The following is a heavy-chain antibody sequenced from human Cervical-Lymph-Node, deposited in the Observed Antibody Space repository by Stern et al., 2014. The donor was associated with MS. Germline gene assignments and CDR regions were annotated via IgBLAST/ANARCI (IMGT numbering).Heavy chain of an antibody. Sequence: QITLKESGPTLLRPTQTLTLTCTFSGFSLYTSGVAVGWIRQPPGKALEWLALIYWDDDRRFNPSLKNRLTITSMDPVDTATYFCAHTLGGIATDDGNSMFYYFDYWGLGTLVTVSS. D-gene: IGHD6-13*01. CDR3: SMFYYFDY. CDR2: IYWDDDR. J-gene: IGHJ4*02. CDR1: GFSLYTSGVA. V-gene: IGHV2-5*02.